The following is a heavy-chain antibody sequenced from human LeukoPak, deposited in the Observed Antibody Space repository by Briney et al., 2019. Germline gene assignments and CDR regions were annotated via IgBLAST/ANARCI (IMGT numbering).Heavy chain of an antibody. V-gene: IGHV4-59*01. J-gene: IGHJ4*02. CDR2: IYYSGST. Sequence: SETLSLTCVVSGGSISPYYWSWIRQPPGKGLEWIGSIYYSGSTNYNPSLKSRVTISVDTSKNQFSLKLSSVTAADTAVYYCARGQHILTGYSLGYWGQGTLVTVSS. CDR1: GGSISPYY. CDR3: ARGQHILTGYSLGY. D-gene: IGHD3-9*01.